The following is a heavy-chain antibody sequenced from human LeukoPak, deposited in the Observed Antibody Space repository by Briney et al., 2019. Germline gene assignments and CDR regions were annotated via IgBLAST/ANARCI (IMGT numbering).Heavy chain of an antibody. D-gene: IGHD3-22*01. Sequence: GGSLRLSCAASGFTFSSYAIHWVRQAPGKGLEWVANIKQDGSEKYYVDSVKGRFTISRDNAKNSLYLQMNSLTADDTAVYYYARLTRPQWLLLPFWFDSWGQGTLVTVSS. CDR1: GFTFSSYA. V-gene: IGHV3-7*01. J-gene: IGHJ5*01. CDR2: IKQDGSEK. CDR3: ARLTRPQWLLLPFWFDS.